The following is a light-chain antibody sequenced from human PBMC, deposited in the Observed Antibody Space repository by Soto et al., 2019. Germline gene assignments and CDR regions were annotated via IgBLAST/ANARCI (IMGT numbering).Light chain of an antibody. J-gene: IGKJ2*01. CDR2: AAS. CDR1: QSISGY. V-gene: IGKV1-39*01. CDR3: QQSYSTPDT. Sequence: DIQMTQSPSSLSASVGDRATISCRASQSISGYLNWYQQKPGKAPKLLIYAASSLQSGVPSRFSGSGSGTDYTLTISSLQPEDFATYSYQQSYSTPDTFGQGTKLEIK.